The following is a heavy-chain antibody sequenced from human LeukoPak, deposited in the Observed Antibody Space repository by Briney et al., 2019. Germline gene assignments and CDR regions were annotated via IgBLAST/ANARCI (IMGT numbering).Heavy chain of an antibody. Sequence: SETLSLTCTVSGGSISSVDYYWSWIRQPPGKGLEWIGYIYYSGSTYYNPSLKSRLTISVDTSKNQFSLKLNSVTAADTAVYYCARGPSYYYDSMGFYYYGMDVWGQGTTVTVSS. V-gene: IGHV4-30-4*01. CDR2: IYYSGST. CDR1: GGSISSVDYY. J-gene: IGHJ6*02. CDR3: ARGPSYYYDSMGFYYYGMDV. D-gene: IGHD3-22*01.